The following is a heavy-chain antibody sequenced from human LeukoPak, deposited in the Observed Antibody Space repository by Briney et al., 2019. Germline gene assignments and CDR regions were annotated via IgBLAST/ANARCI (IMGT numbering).Heavy chain of an antibody. CDR3: ASPHHYYYDSSGLISGAFDI. V-gene: IGHV4-31*03. CDR2: IYYSGST. J-gene: IGHJ3*02. CDR1: GGSVSSGSYY. D-gene: IGHD3-22*01. Sequence: SETLFLTCTVSGGSVSSGSYYRSWIRQHPGKGLEWIGYIYYSGSTYYNPSLKSRVTISVDTSKNQFSLKLSSVTAADTAVYYCASPHHYYYDSSGLISGAFDIWGQGTMVTVSS.